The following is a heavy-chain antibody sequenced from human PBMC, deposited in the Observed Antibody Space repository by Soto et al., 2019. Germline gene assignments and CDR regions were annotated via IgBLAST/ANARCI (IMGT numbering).Heavy chain of an antibody. Sequence: PGESLKISCKGSGYSFTSYWISWVRQMPGKGLEWMGRIDPSDSYTNYSPSFQGHVTISADKSISTAYLQWSSLKASDTAMYYCARRGRFGELSYYYYYGMDVWGQGTTVTVSS. V-gene: IGHV5-10-1*01. CDR3: ARRGRFGELSYYYYYGMDV. CDR2: IDPSDSYT. J-gene: IGHJ6*02. D-gene: IGHD3-10*01. CDR1: GYSFTSYW.